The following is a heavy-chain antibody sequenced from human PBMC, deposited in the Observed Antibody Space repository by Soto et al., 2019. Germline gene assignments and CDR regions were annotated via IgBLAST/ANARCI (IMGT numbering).Heavy chain of an antibody. Sequence: EVQLLESGGGLVQPGGSLRLSCAASGFTFSSYAMSWVRQAPGKGLEWVSAISGSGGSTYYADSVKGRFTISRDNSKHTQYLQMNSQRSERRAVDDGAKQENDCSMHLWGQGTKVAVS. CDR2: ISGSGGST. V-gene: IGHV3-23*01. D-gene: IGHD2-21*02. J-gene: IGHJ6*02. CDR1: GFTFSSYA. CDR3: AKQENDCSMHL.